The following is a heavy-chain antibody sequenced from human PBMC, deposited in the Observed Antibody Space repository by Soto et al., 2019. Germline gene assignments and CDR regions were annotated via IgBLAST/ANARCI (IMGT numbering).Heavy chain of an antibody. Sequence: KPSETLSLTCAVYGGSFSGSYWSWIRQPPGKGLEWIGEINHSGSTNYNPSLKSRVTISVDTSKNQFSLKLSSVTAADTAVYYCAYGDYIWGSYRYVDYWGQGTLVTVSS. J-gene: IGHJ4*02. CDR2: INHSGST. CDR1: GGSFSGSY. CDR3: AYGDYIWGSYRYVDY. D-gene: IGHD3-16*02. V-gene: IGHV4-34*01.